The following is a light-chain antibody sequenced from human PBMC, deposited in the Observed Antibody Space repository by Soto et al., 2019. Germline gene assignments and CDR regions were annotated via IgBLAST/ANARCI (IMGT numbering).Light chain of an antibody. J-gene: IGLJ2*01. CDR2: LNSDGSH. CDR3: QTWGTGIQV. Sequence: QSVLPQSPSASASLGASVKLTCTLSSGHSSYAIAWHQQQPEKGPRYLMKLNSDGSHSKGDGIPDRFSGSSSGAERYLTISSLQSEDEADYYCQTWGTGIQVFGGGTQLTVL. V-gene: IGLV4-69*01. CDR1: SGHSSYA.